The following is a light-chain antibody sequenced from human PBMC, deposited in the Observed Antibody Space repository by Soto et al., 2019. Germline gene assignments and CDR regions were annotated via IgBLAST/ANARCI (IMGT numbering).Light chain of an antibody. J-gene: IGLJ2*01. CDR2: STN. CDR3: VLYMGSGSWV. V-gene: IGLV8-61*01. CDR1: SGSVSTSYY. Sequence: QTVVTQEPSFSVSPGGTVTLTCGLSSGSVSTSYYPSWYQQTPGQAPRTLIYSTNTGASGVPDRFSGSILGNKAALTITGAQADDDSDYYCVLYMGSGSWVFGGGTKLTLL.